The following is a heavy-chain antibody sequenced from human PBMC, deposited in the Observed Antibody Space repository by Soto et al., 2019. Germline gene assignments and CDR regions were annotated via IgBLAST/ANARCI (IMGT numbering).Heavy chain of an antibody. CDR1: GGSFSGYY. D-gene: IGHD4-4*01. Sequence: SETLSLTCAVYGGSFSGYYWSWIRQPPGKGLEWIGEINHSGSTNYNPSLKSRVTISVDTSKNQFSLKLSSVTAADTAVYYCARVGNSNSIDYWGQGTLVTVSS. CDR2: INHSGST. J-gene: IGHJ4*02. CDR3: ARVGNSNSIDY. V-gene: IGHV4-34*01.